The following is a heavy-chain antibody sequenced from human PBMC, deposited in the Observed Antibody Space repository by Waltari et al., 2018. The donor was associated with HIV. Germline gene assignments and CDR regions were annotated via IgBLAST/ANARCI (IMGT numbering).Heavy chain of an antibody. V-gene: IGHV1-2*06. CDR1: GYTFTGYY. CDR3: ARGKGSSGREYFQH. Sequence: QVPLVQSGAEVTKPGASVKVSCKASGYTFTGYYMHWVRQAPGQGLEWMGRINPNSGGTNYAQKFQGRVTMTRDTSISTAYMELSRLRSDDTAVYYCARGKGSSGREYFQHWGQGTLVTVSS. CDR2: INPNSGGT. D-gene: IGHD3-22*01. J-gene: IGHJ1*01.